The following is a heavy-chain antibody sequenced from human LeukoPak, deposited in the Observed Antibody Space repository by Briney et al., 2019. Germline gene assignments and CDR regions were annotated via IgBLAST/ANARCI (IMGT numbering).Heavy chain of an antibody. CDR3: ARGGRAPYRLPY. J-gene: IGHJ4*02. Sequence: ASVKVPCKASGYTFPSYDINCVRLATGQAVEWMGWMNPNSGNRGYAQKLQGRVTMTMNTSISTGYVELGSLRPEDTAVYYCARGGRAPYRLPYWGQGTLVTVSS. CDR2: MNPNSGNR. V-gene: IGHV1-8*01. CDR1: GYTFPSYD.